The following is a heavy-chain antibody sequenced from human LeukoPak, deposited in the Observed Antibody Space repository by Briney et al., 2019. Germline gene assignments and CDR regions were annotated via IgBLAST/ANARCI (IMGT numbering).Heavy chain of an antibody. D-gene: IGHD6-19*01. CDR3: AKDPLESSGCPDY. Sequence: GGSLRLSCAASGFTFSSYSMNWVRQAPGKGLEWVSSISSSSYIYYADSVKGRFTISRDNAKDSLYLQMNSLRAEDTAVYYCAKDPLESSGCPDYWGQGTLVTVSS. CDR2: ISSSSYI. J-gene: IGHJ4*02. CDR1: GFTFSSYS. V-gene: IGHV3-21*01.